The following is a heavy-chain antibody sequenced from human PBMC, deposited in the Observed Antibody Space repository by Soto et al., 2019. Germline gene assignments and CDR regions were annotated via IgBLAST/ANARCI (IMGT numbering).Heavy chain of an antibody. CDR2: IWYDGSNK. Sequence: QVQLVESGGGVVQPGRSLRLSCAASGFTFSSYGMHWVRQAPGKGLEWVAVIWYDGSNKYYADSVKGRFTISRDNSKNALDLQINSLRAEDTAVYYCARDNGNPGYSYGRLDYWGQGTLVTVSS. D-gene: IGHD5-18*01. CDR3: ARDNGNPGYSYGRLDY. J-gene: IGHJ4*02. V-gene: IGHV3-33*01. CDR1: GFTFSSYG.